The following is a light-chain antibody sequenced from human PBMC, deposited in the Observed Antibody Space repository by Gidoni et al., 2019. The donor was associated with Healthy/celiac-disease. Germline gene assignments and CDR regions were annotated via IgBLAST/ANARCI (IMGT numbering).Light chain of an antibody. Sequence: PGQSITISCTGNSSDVGSYNLFSWYQQHPGKAPKLMIYEVSKRPSGVSNRFSGSKSGNTASLTISGLQAEDEADYYCCSYAGSSSVVFGGGTKLTVL. CDR2: EVS. J-gene: IGLJ2*01. CDR1: SSDVGSYNL. V-gene: IGLV2-23*02. CDR3: CSYAGSSSVV.